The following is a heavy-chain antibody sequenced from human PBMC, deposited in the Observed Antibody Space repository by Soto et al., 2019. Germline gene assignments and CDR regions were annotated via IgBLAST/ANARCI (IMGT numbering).Heavy chain of an antibody. Sequence: SETLCLTCTVAGGSISSGGYYWSWIRQHPGKGLEWIGYIYYSGSTYYNPSLKSRVTISVDTSKNQFSLKLSSVTAADTAVYYCARDSGSGSHDDYYYYGVDVWGQGTTVTVSS. V-gene: IGHV4-31*03. J-gene: IGHJ6*02. CDR3: ARDSGSGSHDDYYYYGVDV. CDR1: GGSISSGGYY. CDR2: IYYSGST. D-gene: IGHD3-10*01.